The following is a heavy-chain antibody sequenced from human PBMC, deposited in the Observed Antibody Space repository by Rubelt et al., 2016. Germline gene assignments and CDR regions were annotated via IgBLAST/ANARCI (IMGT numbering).Heavy chain of an antibody. CDR3: ARHFWSGYNGPALDY. J-gene: IGHJ4*02. D-gene: IGHD3-3*01. Sequence: LQLQESGPGLVKPSETLSLVCSVLGGPINSSNHYWGWIRQRPGAGLEWIGSTNPRGNTYYNPSLESRVPMSADSSRNQFSLKLSSVTAADTALYFCARHFWSGYNGPALDYWGLGTLVTVSP. CDR1: GGPINSSNHY. V-gene: IGHV4-39*01. CDR2: TNPRGNT.